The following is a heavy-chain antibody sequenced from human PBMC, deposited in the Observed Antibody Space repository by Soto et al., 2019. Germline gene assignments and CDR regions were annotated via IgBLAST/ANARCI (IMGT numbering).Heavy chain of an antibody. J-gene: IGHJ4*02. CDR2: INPSGGST. V-gene: IGHV1-46*01. Sequence: QVQLVQSGAEVKKPGASVKVSCKASGYTFTSYYMHWVRQAPGQGLEWMGIINPSGGSTSYAQKLQGRVTMTRDTSTSTVYMELSSLRSEDTAVYYCARERGGCSSTSCYLNYWGQGTLVTVSS. D-gene: IGHD2-2*01. CDR3: ARERGGCSSTSCYLNY. CDR1: GYTFTSYY.